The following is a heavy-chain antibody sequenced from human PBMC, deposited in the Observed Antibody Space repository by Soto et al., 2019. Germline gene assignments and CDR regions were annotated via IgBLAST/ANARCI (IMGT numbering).Heavy chain of an antibody. CDR1: GFTFSSYS. D-gene: IGHD3-22*01. J-gene: IGHJ4*02. CDR2: ISGSGGST. Sequence: GGSLRLSCAASGFTFSSYSMSWVRQAPRKGLEWVSAISGSGGSTYYADSVKGRFTISRDNSKNTLYLQMNSLRAEDTAVYYCAKDNQGYYDSSGYPDYWGQGTLVTVSS. V-gene: IGHV3-23*01. CDR3: AKDNQGYYDSSGYPDY.